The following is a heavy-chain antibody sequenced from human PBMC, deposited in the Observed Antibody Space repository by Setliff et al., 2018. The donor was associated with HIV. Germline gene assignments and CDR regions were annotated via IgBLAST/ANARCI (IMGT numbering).Heavy chain of an antibody. D-gene: IGHD5-12*01. J-gene: IGHJ4*02. CDR2: IDHGGST. Sequence: SETLSLTCTVYGEPFSNYYWSWIRQPPGKGLEWIGEIDHGGSTRYNPSLKSRVTISVDTSRNQFSLKLTSVTAADTALYFCARLGDSGYDFRGYFDYWGQGKLVTVSS. V-gene: IGHV4-34*01. CDR1: GEPFSNYY. CDR3: ARLGDSGYDFRGYFDY.